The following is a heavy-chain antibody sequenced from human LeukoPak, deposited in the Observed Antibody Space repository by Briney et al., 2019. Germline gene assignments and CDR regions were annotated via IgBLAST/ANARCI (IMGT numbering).Heavy chain of an antibody. Sequence: ASVKVSCKASGYTFTSYYMHWVRQAPGQGLEWMGIINPSGGSTSYAQKFQGRVTTARDTSTSTVYMELSSLRSEDTAVYYCARALPQLVRWFDPWGQGTLVTVSS. V-gene: IGHV1-46*01. CDR3: ARALPQLVRWFDP. J-gene: IGHJ5*02. CDR2: INPSGGST. D-gene: IGHD6-6*01. CDR1: GYTFTSYY.